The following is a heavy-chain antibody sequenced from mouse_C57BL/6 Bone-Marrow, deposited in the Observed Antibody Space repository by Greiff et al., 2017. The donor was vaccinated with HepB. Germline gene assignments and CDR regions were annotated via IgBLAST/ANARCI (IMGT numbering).Heavy chain of an antibody. J-gene: IGHJ2*01. D-gene: IGHD4-1*01. CDR1: GFTFSDYY. CDR3: ARHGAGTKAYFDY. V-gene: IGHV5-12*01. Sequence: EVHLVESGGGLVQPGGSLKLSCAASGFTFSDYYMYWVRQTPEKRLEWVAYISNGGGSTYYPDTVKGRFTISRDNAKNTLYLQMSRLKSEDTAMYYCARHGAGTKAYFDYWGQGTTLTVSS. CDR2: ISNGGGST.